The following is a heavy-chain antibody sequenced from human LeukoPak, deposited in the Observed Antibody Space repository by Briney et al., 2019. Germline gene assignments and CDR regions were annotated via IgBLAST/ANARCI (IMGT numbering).Heavy chain of an antibody. J-gene: IGHJ4*02. CDR3: ARSQWLRGYFDY. CDR2: IYYSGST. CDR1: GGSISSGGYY. Sequence: SETLSLTCTVSGGSISSGGYYWSWIRQHPGKGLEWIGYIYYSGSTYYNPSLKSRVTISVDTSKNQFSLKLSSVTAADTAVYYCARSQWLRGYFDYWGQGTLVTVSS. V-gene: IGHV4-31*03. D-gene: IGHD5-12*01.